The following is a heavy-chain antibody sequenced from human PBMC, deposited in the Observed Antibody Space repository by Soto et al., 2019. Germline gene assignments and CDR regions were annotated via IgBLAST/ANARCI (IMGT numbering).Heavy chain of an antibody. V-gene: IGHV4-61*01. CDR2: IYYSGST. Sequence: SETLSLTCTVSGGSVSSGSYYWSWIRQPPGKGLEWIGYIYYSGSTNYNPSLKSRVTISVDTSKNQFSLKLSSVTAADTAVYYCARKPYGMDVWGQGTTVTVSS. J-gene: IGHJ6*02. CDR3: ARKPYGMDV. CDR1: GGSVSSGSYY.